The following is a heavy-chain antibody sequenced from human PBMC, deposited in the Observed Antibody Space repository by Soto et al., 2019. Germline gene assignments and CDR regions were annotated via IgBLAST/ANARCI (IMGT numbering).Heavy chain of an antibody. CDR2: INPSGGST. J-gene: IGHJ6*01. V-gene: IGHV1-46*01. CDR1: GYTFTSYY. Sequence: GASVKVSCKASGYTFTSYYMHWVRQAPGQGLEWMGIINPSGGSTSYAQKFQGRVTMTRDTSTSTVYIELSSLRSEDTAVYYGARDAGGYSYGYYYYHGLDVWGQGTTVTVSS. D-gene: IGHD5-18*01. CDR3: ARDAGGYSYGYYYYHGLDV.